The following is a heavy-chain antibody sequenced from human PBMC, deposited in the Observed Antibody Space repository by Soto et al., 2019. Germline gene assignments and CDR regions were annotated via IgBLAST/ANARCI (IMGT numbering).Heavy chain of an antibody. V-gene: IGHV3-48*02. CDR3: ARGYCKGDSCYPGFY. J-gene: IGHJ4*02. CDR2: ITGSSSAI. CDR1: GFTFNSYS. D-gene: IGHD2-15*01. Sequence: EVHLVESGGGSVQPGGSLRLSCAASGFTFNSYSMHWVRQAPGKGLEWVSYITGSSSAIYYADSVKGRFTISRDNAKNSLSMQKHSLRYEDTAVYYCARGYCKGDSCYPGFYWGQGAVVRVCS.